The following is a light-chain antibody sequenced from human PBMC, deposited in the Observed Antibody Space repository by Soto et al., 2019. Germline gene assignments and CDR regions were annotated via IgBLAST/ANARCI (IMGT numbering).Light chain of an antibody. Sequence: EIVMTQSPATLSVSPGERATLSCRASQSVSSNLAWYQQKPGQAPRLLTYGASTRATGIPARFSGSRSGTEFTLNISSLQYEDFAVYYCQQNNNWPPWTFGQGTKVEIK. V-gene: IGKV3-15*01. CDR2: GAS. J-gene: IGKJ1*01. CDR1: QSVSSN. CDR3: QQNNNWPPWT.